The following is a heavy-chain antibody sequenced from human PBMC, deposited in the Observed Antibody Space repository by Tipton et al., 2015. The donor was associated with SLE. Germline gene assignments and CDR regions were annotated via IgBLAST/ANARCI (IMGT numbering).Heavy chain of an antibody. CDR1: GFTFSHYA. CDR2: ISYDGSNK. D-gene: IGHD1-26*01. Sequence: RSLRLSCAASGFTFSHYAMHWVRQAPGKGLEWVAVISYDGSNKYYADSVKGRFTISRDNSKNTLYLQMNSLRAEDTAVYYCARGQWELKALDYWGQGTLVTVSS. CDR3: ARGQWELKALDY. V-gene: IGHV3-30*19. J-gene: IGHJ4*02.